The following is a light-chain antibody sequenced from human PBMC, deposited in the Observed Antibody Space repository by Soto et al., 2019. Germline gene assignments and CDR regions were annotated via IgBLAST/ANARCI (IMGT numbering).Light chain of an antibody. CDR2: EVS. J-gene: IGLJ2*01. CDR1: SSDIGGYSY. Sequence: QSALTQPASVSGSPGQSITISCTGTSSDIGGYSYVSWYQQHPDKAPKLIIYEVSNRPSGVSNRFSGSKSGDMAPLTISGLQAEDEADYSCSSYSSTSTPVVFGGGTKLTVL. V-gene: IGLV2-14*01. CDR3: SSYSSTSTPVV.